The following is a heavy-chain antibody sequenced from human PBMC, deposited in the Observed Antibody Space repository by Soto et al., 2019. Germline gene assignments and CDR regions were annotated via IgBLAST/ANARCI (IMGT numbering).Heavy chain of an antibody. CDR3: VRSALSGWYSRDRVFLDP. CDR2: IYYSGST. D-gene: IGHD6-13*01. CDR1: GDSISSGGYY. V-gene: IGHV4-31*03. J-gene: IGHJ5*02. Sequence: QVQLQESGPGLVKPSQTLSLTCSVSGDSISSGGYYWSWIRQHPGKGLEWIGYIYYSGSTSYNPSLKSRVTISMDTSGSQFSLKLSSLTAADTAVYYCVRSALSGWYSRDRVFLDPWGQGTLVTVSS.